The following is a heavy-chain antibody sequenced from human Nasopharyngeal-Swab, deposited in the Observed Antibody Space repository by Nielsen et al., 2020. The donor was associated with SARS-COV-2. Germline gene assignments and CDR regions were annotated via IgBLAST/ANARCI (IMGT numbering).Heavy chain of an antibody. CDR2: IGTAGDT. D-gene: IGHD3-16*01. V-gene: IGHV3-13*01. CDR3: ARERKGAYYYYGMDV. J-gene: IGHJ6*02. Sequence: GESLKISWAASGFTFSSYDMHWVRQATGKGLEWVSAIGTAGDTYYPGSVKGRFTISRENAKNSLYLQMNSLRAGDTAVYYCARERKGAYYYYGMDVWGQGTTVTVSS. CDR1: GFTFSSYD.